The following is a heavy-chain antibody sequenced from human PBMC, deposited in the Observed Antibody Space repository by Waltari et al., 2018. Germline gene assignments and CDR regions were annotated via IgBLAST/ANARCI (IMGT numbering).Heavy chain of an antibody. CDR2: IYYSGTT. CDR3: ARVARGGYYTGWFDT. J-gene: IGHJ5*02. D-gene: IGHD3-3*01. CDR1: GGSIRSTMHY. Sequence: QLQLQESGPGLVKPSETLSLTFSASGGSIRSTMHYWAWIRQPPGKGLEWIGSIYYSGTTYYNLSRKSRVTLSVDTSKNQFSLKLSSVTAADTAMYFCARVARGGYYTGWFDTWGQGALVTVSS. V-gene: IGHV4-39*07.